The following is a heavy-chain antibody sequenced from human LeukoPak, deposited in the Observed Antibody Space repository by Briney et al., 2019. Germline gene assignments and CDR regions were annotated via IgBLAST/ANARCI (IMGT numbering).Heavy chain of an antibody. CDR2: ISYDGSNK. CDR3: ARVGPYCSGTSCYVDY. J-gene: IGHJ4*02. CDR1: GFTFSIYA. V-gene: IGHV3-30-3*01. Sequence: GGSLRLSCAASGFTFSIYAMHWVRQAPGKGLEWVAVISYDGSNKYYADSVKGRFTISRDNSKNTLYLQMNSLRPEDTAVYYCARVGPYCSGTSCYVDYWGQGTLVTVSS. D-gene: IGHD2-2*01.